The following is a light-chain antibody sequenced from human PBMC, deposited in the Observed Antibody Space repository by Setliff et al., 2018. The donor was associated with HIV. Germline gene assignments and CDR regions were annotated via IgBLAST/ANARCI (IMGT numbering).Light chain of an antibody. CDR1: SSDVGAYNY. CDR3: TSYTSSSTLYV. J-gene: IGLJ1*01. CDR2: DVS. Sequence: SALTQPASVSGSPGQSITISCTGTSSDVGAYNYVSWYQQHPGKAPRLIIYDVSDRPSGVSNRFSGSKSGNTASLTISGLQAEDGADYYCTSYTSSSTLYVFGTGTKGTVL. V-gene: IGLV2-14*01.